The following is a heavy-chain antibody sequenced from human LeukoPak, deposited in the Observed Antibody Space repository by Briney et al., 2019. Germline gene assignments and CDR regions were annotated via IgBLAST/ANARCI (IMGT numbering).Heavy chain of an antibody. D-gene: IGHD3-10*01. CDR2: ISGSGGST. V-gene: IGHV3-23*01. CDR3: AKLGYYYGSGSYSISHYFDY. J-gene: IGHJ4*02. CDR1: GFTFDDYA. Sequence: GRSLRLSCAASGFTFDDYAMHWVRQAPGKGLEWVLAISGSGGSTYYADSVKGRFTISRDNSKNTLYLQMNSLRAEDTAVYYCAKLGYYYGSGSYSISHYFDYWGQGTLVTVSS.